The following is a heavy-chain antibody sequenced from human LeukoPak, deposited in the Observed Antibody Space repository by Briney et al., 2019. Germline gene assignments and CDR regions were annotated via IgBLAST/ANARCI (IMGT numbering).Heavy chain of an antibody. Sequence: PSETLSLTCTVSGGSISSYYRSWIRQPPGKGLEWIGYIYSSGSTNYNPSLKSRVTISVDTSKNHFSLKLSSVTAADTAVYYCARTLVAATDYFDYWGQGALVTVSS. CDR2: IYSSGST. D-gene: IGHD6-19*01. CDR1: GGSISSYY. CDR3: ARTLVAATDYFDY. J-gene: IGHJ4*02. V-gene: IGHV4-59*01.